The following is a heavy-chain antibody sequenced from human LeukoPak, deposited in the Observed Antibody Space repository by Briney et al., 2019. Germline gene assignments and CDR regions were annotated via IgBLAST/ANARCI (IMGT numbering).Heavy chain of an antibody. CDR1: GFTFSSYA. D-gene: IGHD3-9*01. V-gene: IGHV3-23*01. CDR2: ISGSGGST. Sequence: GGSLRLSCAASGFTFSSYAMSWVRQAPGKGLEWVSAISGSGGSTYYADSVKGRFTISRDNSKNTLYLQMNSLRAEDTAVYYCAKDLGYDILTGYYGGVDYWGQGTLVTDSS. CDR3: AKDLGYDILTGYYGGVDY. J-gene: IGHJ4*02.